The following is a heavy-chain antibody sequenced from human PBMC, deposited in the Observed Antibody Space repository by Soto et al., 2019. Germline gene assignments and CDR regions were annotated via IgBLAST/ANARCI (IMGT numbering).Heavy chain of an antibody. J-gene: IGHJ3*02. CDR3: ASTYALLNYDSYAFDI. D-gene: IGHD3-22*01. CDR1: GYSISSGYY. CDR2: IYHSGST. Sequence: PSETLSLTCAVSGYSISSGYYWGWIRQPPGKGLEWIGSIYHSGSTYYNPSLKSRVTISVDTSKNQFSLKLSSVTAADTAVYYCASTYALLNYDSYAFDIWGQGTMVTVSS. V-gene: IGHV4-38-2*01.